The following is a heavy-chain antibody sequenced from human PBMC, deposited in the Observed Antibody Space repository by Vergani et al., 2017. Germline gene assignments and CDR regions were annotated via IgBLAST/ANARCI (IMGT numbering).Heavy chain of an antibody. CDR3: ASLGPYYYDSSGYSNWFDP. Sequence: QVQLVQSGAEVKKPGSSVKVSCKASGGTFSSYTISWVRQAPGQGLEWMGRIIPILGIANYAQKFQGSVTITADKSTSTAYMELSSLRSEDTAVYYCASLGPYYYDSSGYSNWFDPWGQGTLVTVSS. D-gene: IGHD3-22*01. V-gene: IGHV1-69*02. CDR1: GGTFSSYT. CDR2: IIPILGIA. J-gene: IGHJ5*02.